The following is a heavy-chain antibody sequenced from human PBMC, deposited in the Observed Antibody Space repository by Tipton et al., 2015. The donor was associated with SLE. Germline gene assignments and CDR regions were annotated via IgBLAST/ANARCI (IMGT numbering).Heavy chain of an antibody. Sequence: SLRLSCAASGFTFSSYAMSWVRQAPGKGLEWVSAISGSGGSTYYADSVKGRFTISRDNSKNTLYLQMNSLRAEDTAVYYCAKASEMGATGAYYFDYWGQGTLVTVSS. J-gene: IGHJ4*02. D-gene: IGHD1-26*01. CDR2: ISGSGGST. CDR1: GFTFSSYA. V-gene: IGHV3-23*01. CDR3: AKASEMGATGAYYFDY.